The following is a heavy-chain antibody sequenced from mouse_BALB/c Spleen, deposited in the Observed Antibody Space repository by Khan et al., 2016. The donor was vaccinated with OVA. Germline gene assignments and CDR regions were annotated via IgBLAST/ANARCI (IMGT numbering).Heavy chain of an antibody. J-gene: IGHJ4*01. CDR2: INSNGGSA. D-gene: IGHD2-14*01. CDR1: GFTFSRYG. CDR3: TRGYAMDY. Sequence: EVELVESGGGLVQPGGSLKLSCAASGFTFSRYGMSWVRQTPDKRLELVATINSNGGSASYPDSVKGRFTFSRDNAKSTLYLQMSSLKSEDTAMYYCTRGYAMDYWGQGTSVTVSS. V-gene: IGHV5-6-3*01.